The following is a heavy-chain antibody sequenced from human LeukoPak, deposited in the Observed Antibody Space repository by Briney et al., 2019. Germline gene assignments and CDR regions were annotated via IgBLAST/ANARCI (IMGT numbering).Heavy chain of an antibody. CDR3: ARDSSSWYVGPFDP. CDR1: GFTFSSYW. J-gene: IGHJ5*02. V-gene: IGHV3-74*01. D-gene: IGHD6-13*01. Sequence: GGSLRLSCAASGFTFSSYWMHWVRQAPGKGLVWVSRINSDGSSTSYADSGKGRFTISRDNAKNTLYLQMNSLRAEDTAVYYCARDSSSWYVGPFDPWGQGTLVTVSS. CDR2: INSDGSST.